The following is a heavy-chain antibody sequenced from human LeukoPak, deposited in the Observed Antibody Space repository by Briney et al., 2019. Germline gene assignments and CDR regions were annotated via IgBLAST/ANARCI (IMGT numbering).Heavy chain of an antibody. Sequence: SQTLSLTCTVSGGSISSGGYYWSWIRRPAGKGLEWIGRIYTSGSTNYNPSLKSRVTISVNTSKNQFSLRLSSVTAADTALYYCARPIKDTGAFDIWGQGTMVTVSS. V-gene: IGHV4-61*02. J-gene: IGHJ3*02. D-gene: IGHD2-15*01. CDR2: IYTSGST. CDR3: ARPIKDTGAFDI. CDR1: GGSISSGGYY.